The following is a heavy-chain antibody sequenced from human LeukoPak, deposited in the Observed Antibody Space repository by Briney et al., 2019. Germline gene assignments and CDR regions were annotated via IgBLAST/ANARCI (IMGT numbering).Heavy chain of an antibody. J-gene: IGHJ4*02. Sequence: SETLSLTCAVYGGSFIGYYWSWIRQPPGKGLEWIGEINHSGGANYNPSLKSRVTISADTSKSQFSLKLGSVTAADTAVYYCARVPLRFLEPFDYWGQGTLVTVSS. D-gene: IGHD3-3*01. CDR2: INHSGGA. CDR1: GGSFIGYY. V-gene: IGHV4-34*01. CDR3: ARVPLRFLEPFDY.